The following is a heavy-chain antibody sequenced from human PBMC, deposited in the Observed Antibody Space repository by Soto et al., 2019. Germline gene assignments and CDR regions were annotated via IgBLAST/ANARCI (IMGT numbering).Heavy chain of an antibody. CDR1: GYSFTNYW. V-gene: IGHV5-51*01. Sequence: GESLKISCKGSGYSFTNYWIAWVRQMPGRGLEWMGIINGGDSDTRYSPSFQGQVIVSVDKSISTAYLQWSSLKASDTAIYYCARPDSNVWYEYWGQGTPVTVSS. D-gene: IGHD6-19*01. CDR2: INGGDSDT. CDR3: ARPDSNVWYEY. J-gene: IGHJ4*02.